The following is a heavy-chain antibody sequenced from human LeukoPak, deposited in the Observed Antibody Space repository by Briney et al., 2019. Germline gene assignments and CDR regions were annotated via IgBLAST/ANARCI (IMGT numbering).Heavy chain of an antibody. CDR2: IRSSGSI. J-gene: IGHJ4*02. CDR3: ARGRLRTASDS. D-gene: IGHD1-1*01. Sequence: PSETLCLTCAVYGGSFSGYYWSWIRQSPGKGLEYIGTIRSSGSIHYNPSLESRVTISVDTSKNQLSLKLRSVTAADTALYYCARGRLRTASDSWGQGTLVTVSS. V-gene: IGHV4-34*01. CDR1: GGSFSGYY.